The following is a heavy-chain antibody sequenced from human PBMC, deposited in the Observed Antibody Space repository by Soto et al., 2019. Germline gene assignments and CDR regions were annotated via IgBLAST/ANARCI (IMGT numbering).Heavy chain of an antibody. CDR2: IYYSGST. D-gene: IGHD3-22*01. Sequence: PSETLSLTCTVSGGSISSGGYYWSWIRQHPGKGLEWIGYIYYSGSTYYNPSLKGRVTISVDTSKNQFSLKLSSVTAADTAVYYCARGRYYDSTGGDDYWGQGTLVTVSS. CDR3: ARGRYYDSTGGDDY. V-gene: IGHV4-31*03. J-gene: IGHJ4*02. CDR1: GGSISSGGYY.